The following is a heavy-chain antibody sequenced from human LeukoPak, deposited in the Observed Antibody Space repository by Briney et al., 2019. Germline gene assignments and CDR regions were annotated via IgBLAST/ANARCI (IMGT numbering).Heavy chain of an antibody. CDR3: ARDGDDYRNLVPGWFDP. CDR1: GDSISSGYY. V-gene: IGHV4-38-2*02. CDR2: IYHSGST. Sequence: PSETLSLTCTVSGDSISSGYYWGWFRQHPGKGLEWTGRIYHSGSTYYNPTLKSRVTISVDTSKNQSSLKLSSVTAADTAVYSCARDGDDYRNLVPGWFDPWGQGTLVTVSS. D-gene: IGHD4-11*01. J-gene: IGHJ5*02.